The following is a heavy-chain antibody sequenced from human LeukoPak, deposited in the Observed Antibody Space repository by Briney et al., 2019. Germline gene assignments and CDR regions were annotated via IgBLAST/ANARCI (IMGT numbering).Heavy chain of an antibody. V-gene: IGHV3-23*01. CDR1: GFTFSSYG. CDR2: ICPSGAKT. D-gene: IGHD3-22*01. Sequence: PGGSLRLSCAASGFTFSSYGMNWVRQAPGKGVEWVSGICPSGAKTYYADSVKGRFTISRDNPKNTVYLQMNRLRADDTAVYYCAKNNELYYDSGGYYHELDYWGQGTLVTVFS. CDR3: AKNNELYYDSGGYYHELDY. J-gene: IGHJ4*02.